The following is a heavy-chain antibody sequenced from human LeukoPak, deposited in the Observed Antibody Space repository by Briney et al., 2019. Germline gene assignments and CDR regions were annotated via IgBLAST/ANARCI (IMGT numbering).Heavy chain of an antibody. D-gene: IGHD3-10*01. CDR2: ISGDGGSK. J-gene: IGHJ4*02. CDR3: AKDMWRFGELDYDY. Sequence: HPAGSLRLSCAASGFTFDDYAMHWVRQAPGKGLEWVSIISGDGGSKYYADSVKGRFTISRDNSKNSLYLQMNSLRTEDTALYYCAKDMWRFGELDYDYWGQGTLVTVSS. CDR1: GFTFDDYA. V-gene: IGHV3-43*02.